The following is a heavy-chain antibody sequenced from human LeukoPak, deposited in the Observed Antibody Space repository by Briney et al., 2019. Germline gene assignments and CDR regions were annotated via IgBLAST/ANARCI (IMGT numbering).Heavy chain of an antibody. J-gene: IGHJ4*02. CDR1: GGSISSYY. Sequence: SETLSLTCTVSGGSISSYYWSWIRQPPGKGLEWIGYVYYSGSTNYNPSLKSRVTISVDTSKNQSSLKLSSVTAADTAVYYCAAGLWFGELESWGQGTLVTVSS. CDR3: AAGLWFGELES. V-gene: IGHV4-59*01. D-gene: IGHD3-10*01. CDR2: VYYSGST.